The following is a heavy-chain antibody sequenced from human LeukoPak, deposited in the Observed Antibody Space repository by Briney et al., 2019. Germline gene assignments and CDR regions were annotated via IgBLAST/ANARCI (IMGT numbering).Heavy chain of an antibody. CDR3: ASTGIAVAGIGSYYFDY. Sequence: GGSLRLSCAASEFTFVRYAMNWVRQAPGKGLEWVANIKQDGSEKYYVDSVKGRFTISRDNAKNSLYLQMNSLRAEDTAVYYCASTGIAVAGIGSYYFDYWGQGTLVTVSS. V-gene: IGHV3-7*01. CDR2: IKQDGSEK. D-gene: IGHD6-19*01. CDR1: EFTFVRYA. J-gene: IGHJ4*02.